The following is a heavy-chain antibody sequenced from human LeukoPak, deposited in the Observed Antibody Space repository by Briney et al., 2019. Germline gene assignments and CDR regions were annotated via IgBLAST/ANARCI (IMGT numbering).Heavy chain of an antibody. Sequence: GASVKASCKASRYTFTSYAMHWVRQAPGQRLEWMGWINAGNGNTKYSQKFQGRVTITRDTSASTAYMELSSLRSEDTAVYYCAVLWFGELAVDYWGQGTLVTVSS. V-gene: IGHV1-3*01. J-gene: IGHJ4*02. D-gene: IGHD3-10*01. CDR2: INAGNGNT. CDR1: RYTFTSYA. CDR3: AVLWFGELAVDY.